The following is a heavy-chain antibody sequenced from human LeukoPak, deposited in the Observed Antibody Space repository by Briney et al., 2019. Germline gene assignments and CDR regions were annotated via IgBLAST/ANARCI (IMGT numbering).Heavy chain of an antibody. J-gene: IGHJ4*02. Sequence: GASVKVSCKASGYTFTSYGISWVRQAPGQGLEWMGWISAYNGNTNYAQKLQSRITMTTDTSTGTAYMELRSLRSDDTAVYYCARVGIAVAGISYFDYWGQGTLVTVSS. D-gene: IGHD6-19*01. V-gene: IGHV1-18*01. CDR1: GYTFTSYG. CDR3: ARVGIAVAGISYFDY. CDR2: ISAYNGNT.